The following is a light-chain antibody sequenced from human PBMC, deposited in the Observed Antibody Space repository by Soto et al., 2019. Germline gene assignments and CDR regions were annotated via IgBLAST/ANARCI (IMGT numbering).Light chain of an antibody. CDR2: EVS. J-gene: IGLJ3*02. Sequence: QSALTQPASVSGSPGQSITICCTGTSSDVGSYNLVSWYQQHPGKAPKLMIYEVSKRPSGVSNRFSGSKSGNTASLTISGLQAEDEADYYCCSYAGSSTPWVFGGGTKLTVL. V-gene: IGLV2-23*02. CDR3: CSYAGSSTPWV. CDR1: SSDVGSYNL.